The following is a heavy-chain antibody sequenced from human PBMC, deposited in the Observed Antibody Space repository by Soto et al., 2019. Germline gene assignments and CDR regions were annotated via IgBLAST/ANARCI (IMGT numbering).Heavy chain of an antibody. D-gene: IGHD6-19*01. CDR3: ARAVAVPADFDY. J-gene: IGHJ4*02. CDR2: INAGNGNT. CDR1: GYTFTGYA. Sequence: ASVKVSCKASGYTFTGYAMHWVRQAPGQRLEWMGWINAGNGNTKYSQKFQGRVTITRDTSASTAYMELSSLRSEDTAVYYCARAVAVPADFDYWGQGTLITVSS. V-gene: IGHV1-3*01.